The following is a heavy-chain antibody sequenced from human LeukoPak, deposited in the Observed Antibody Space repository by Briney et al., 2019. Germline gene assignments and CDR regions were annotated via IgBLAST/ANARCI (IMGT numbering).Heavy chain of an antibody. CDR3: ARALISPNYGDYFDAFDI. V-gene: IGHV1-46*01. J-gene: IGHJ3*02. CDR1: GYTFTSYY. Sequence: ASVKVSCKASGYTFTSYYMHWVRQAPGQGLEWMGIINPSGGSTSYAQKFQGRVTMTRDMSTSTVYMELSSLRSEDTAVYYCARALISPNYGDYFDAFDIWGQGTMVTVSS. CDR2: INPSGGST. D-gene: IGHD4-17*01.